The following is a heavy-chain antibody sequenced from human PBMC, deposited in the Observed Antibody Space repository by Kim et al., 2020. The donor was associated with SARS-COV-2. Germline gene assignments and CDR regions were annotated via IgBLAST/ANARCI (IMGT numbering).Heavy chain of an antibody. CDR2: ISSSGSTI. V-gene: IGHV3-48*03. CDR3: ARDPNRGVVVPAAPDGWFDP. CDR1: GFTFSSYE. J-gene: IGHJ5*02. D-gene: IGHD2-2*01. Sequence: GGSLRLSCAASGFTFSSYEMNWVRQAPGKGLEWVSYISSSGSTIYYADSVKGRFTISRDNAKNSLYLQMNSLRAEDTAVYYCARDPNRGVVVPAAPDGWFDPWGQGTLVTVSS.